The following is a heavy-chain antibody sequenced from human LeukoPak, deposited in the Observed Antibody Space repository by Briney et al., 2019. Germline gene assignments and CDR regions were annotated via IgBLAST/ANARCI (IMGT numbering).Heavy chain of an antibody. CDR3: ARDQGSRIQLWYEGFDY. D-gene: IGHD5-18*01. V-gene: IGHV3-30*14. CDR1: GFTFSSYA. J-gene: IGHJ4*02. Sequence: GGSLRLSCAASGFTFSSYAMHWVRQASGKGLEWVAIISYDGSNRFQAESVKGRFTISRDNSKNTLYLQMNSLRAEDTAVYYCARDQGSRIQLWYEGFDYWGQGTLVTVSS. CDR2: ISYDGSNR.